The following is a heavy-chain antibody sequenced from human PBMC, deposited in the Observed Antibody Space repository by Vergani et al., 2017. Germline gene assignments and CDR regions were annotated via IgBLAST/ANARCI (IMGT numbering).Heavy chain of an antibody. CDR1: GFTVSSNY. J-gene: IGHJ6*02. V-gene: IGHV3-66*02. CDR3: AREITRARGMDV. D-gene: IGHD1-1*01. Sequence: EVQLVESGGGLVQPGGSLRLSCAASGFTVSSNYMSWVRQAPGKGLEWVSIIYSGGSTYYADSVKGRFTISRDNSKNTLYLQMNSLRAEDTAVYYCAREITRARGMDVWGQGTTVTVSS. CDR2: IYSGGST.